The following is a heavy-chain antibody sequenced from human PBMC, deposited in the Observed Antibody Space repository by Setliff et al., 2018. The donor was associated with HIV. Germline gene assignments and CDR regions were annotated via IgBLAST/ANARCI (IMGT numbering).Heavy chain of an antibody. CDR1: GFNFTNYY. J-gene: IGHJ5*02. Sequence: ASVKVSCKASGFNFTNYYIHWVRQAPGQGLEWMGRINPNSGGTNYAQKFQGRVTMTRDTSISTAYMELSRLRSDDTAVYYCARDVTGASGWFDPWGQGTLVTVSS. CDR3: ARDVTGASGWFDP. D-gene: IGHD3-10*01. CDR2: INPNSGGT. V-gene: IGHV1-2*06.